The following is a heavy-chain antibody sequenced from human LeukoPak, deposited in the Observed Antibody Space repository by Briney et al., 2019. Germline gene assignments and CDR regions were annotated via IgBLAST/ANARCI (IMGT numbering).Heavy chain of an antibody. V-gene: IGHV3-30*02. CDR1: GFTISSYG. Sequence: GGSLRPSCVVSGFTISSYGMHWVRQAPGKGLEWVAFIRYDGSYKKYADSVKGRFTISRDNSKNTLYLQMNSLRAEDTAVYYCAKDGGVRGPDYYYYMDVWGKGTTVTISS. CDR3: AKDGGVRGPDYYYYMDV. J-gene: IGHJ6*03. D-gene: IGHD3-10*01. CDR2: IRYDGSYK.